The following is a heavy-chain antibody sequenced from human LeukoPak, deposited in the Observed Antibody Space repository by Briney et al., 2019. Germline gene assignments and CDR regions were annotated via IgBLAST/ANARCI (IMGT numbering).Heavy chain of an antibody. J-gene: IGHJ4*02. D-gene: IGHD6-13*01. CDR1: GDSISSRGYY. Sequence: SQTLSLTCTVSGDSISSRGYYWSWIRQPPGKGLEWIGYIYHSGSTYYNPSLQSRVTMSVDRSKSQFSLRLSFVTAADTAVYYCARGGRSWHENSWGQGTLVTVSS. CDR3: ARGGRSWHENS. V-gene: IGHV4-30-2*01. CDR2: IYHSGST.